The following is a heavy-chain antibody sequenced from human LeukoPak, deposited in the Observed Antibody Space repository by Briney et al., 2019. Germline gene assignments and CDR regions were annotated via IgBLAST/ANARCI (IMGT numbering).Heavy chain of an antibody. CDR1: GSTFSSYS. J-gene: IGHJ4*02. CDR2: MSSSSGYI. CDR3: ARSTSVDYYFDY. Sequence: GGSLRLSCAASGSTFSSYSMNWVRQAPGEGLEWVSSMSSSSGYIYYADSVKGRFTISRDNAKNSLYLQMNNLRAEDTAVYYCARSTSVDYYFDYWGQGTLVTVSS. D-gene: IGHD4-23*01. V-gene: IGHV3-21*01.